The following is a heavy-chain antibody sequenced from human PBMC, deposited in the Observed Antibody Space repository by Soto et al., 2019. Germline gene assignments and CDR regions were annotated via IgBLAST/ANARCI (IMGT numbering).Heavy chain of an antibody. CDR2: ISGGGSYI. V-gene: IGHV3-21*06. J-gene: IGHJ6*01. CDR1: GFTFHDEN. Sequence: LRLSCSASGFTFHDENMSWVRQFPGKGLEWVSGISGGGSYIFYADSVQGRFSISRDNPKNSLFLEMKSLRVEDTAVYYCARDSDCHSTSCFFPPHVWGQGTTVTVSS. CDR3: ARDSDCHSTSCFFPPHV. D-gene: IGHD2-2*01.